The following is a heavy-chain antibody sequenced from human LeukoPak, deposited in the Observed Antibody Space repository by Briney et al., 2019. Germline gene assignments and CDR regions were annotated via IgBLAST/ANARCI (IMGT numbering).Heavy chain of an antibody. CDR1: GYSISSGYY. D-gene: IGHD6-13*01. CDR2: IYHSGST. Sequence: SETLSLTCTVSGYSISSGYYWGWIRQPPGKGLEWIGSIYHSGSTYYNPSLKSRVTISVDTSKNQFSLKLSSVTAADTAVYYCARAEIAAAGTSSWFDPWGQGTLVTVSS. CDR3: ARAEIAAAGTSSWFDP. J-gene: IGHJ5*02. V-gene: IGHV4-38-2*02.